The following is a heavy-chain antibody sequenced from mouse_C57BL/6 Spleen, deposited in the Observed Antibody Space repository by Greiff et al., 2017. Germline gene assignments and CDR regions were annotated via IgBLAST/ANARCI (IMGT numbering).Heavy chain of an antibody. CDR2: IYPRSGNT. D-gene: IGHD2-4*01. J-gene: IGHJ1*03. CDR3: ARYDYGWYFDV. CDR1: GYTFTSYG. Sequence: QVQLKQSGAELARPGASVKLSCKASGYTFTSYGISWVKQRTGQGLEWIGEIYPRSGNTYYNEKFKGKATLTADKSSSTAYMELRSLTSEDSAVYFCARYDYGWYFDVWGTGTTVTVSS. V-gene: IGHV1-81*01.